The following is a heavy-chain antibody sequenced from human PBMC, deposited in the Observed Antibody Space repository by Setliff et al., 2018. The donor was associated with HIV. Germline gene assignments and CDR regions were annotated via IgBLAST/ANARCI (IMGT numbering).Heavy chain of an antibody. D-gene: IGHD3-10*01. J-gene: IGHJ6*01. CDR1: GGSISSDY. V-gene: IGHV4-59*12. Sequence: PSETLSLTCTVSGGSISSDYWSWIRQPPGKGLEWIGYIYYSGSTNYNPSLKSRVTISVDTSKNQFSLKLSSVTAADTAVYYCARDNSYYYGSGSHYWYGMDVWGQGTTVTVSS. CDR2: IYYSGST. CDR3: ARDNSYYYGSGSHYWYGMDV.